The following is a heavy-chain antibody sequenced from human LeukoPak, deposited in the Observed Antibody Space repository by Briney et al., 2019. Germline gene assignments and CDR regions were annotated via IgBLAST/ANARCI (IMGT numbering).Heavy chain of an antibody. Sequence: GGSLRLSCAASGFSISTYEMNWVRQAPGKGLEWVSYMNSDGTTMYYADSVKGRFIISRDNGKNSLYLQMASLRAEDTAVYYCARTDDYYDSSGYPRDAFDTWGQGTMVTVSS. CDR2: MNSDGTTM. D-gene: IGHD3-22*01. CDR3: ARTDDYYDSSGYPRDAFDT. V-gene: IGHV3-48*03. J-gene: IGHJ3*02. CDR1: GFSISTYE.